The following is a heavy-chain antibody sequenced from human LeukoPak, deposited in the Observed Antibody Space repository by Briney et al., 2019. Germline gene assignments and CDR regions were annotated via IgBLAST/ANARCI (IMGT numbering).Heavy chain of an antibody. CDR3: ARGLGYCTSTTCLLPFDY. J-gene: IGHJ4*02. Sequence: GGSLRLSCAASGFTVSTYYMTWVRQAPGKGLECVSVIYIGGSTYYADSVNGRFTVSRDNSKNTLYLQMNSLRAEDTAMYYCARGLGYCTSTTCLLPFDYWGQGTLVTVSS. CDR2: IYIGGST. D-gene: IGHD2-2*01. V-gene: IGHV3-53*01. CDR1: GFTVSTYY.